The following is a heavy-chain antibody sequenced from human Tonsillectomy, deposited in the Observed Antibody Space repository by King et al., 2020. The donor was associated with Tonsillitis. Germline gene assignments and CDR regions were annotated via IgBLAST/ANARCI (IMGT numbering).Heavy chain of an antibody. CDR2: FSGSGGRT. D-gene: IGHD3-22*01. Sequence: VQLVESGGGLVQPGGSLRLSGAASIFIFSTYAMSWVRQAPGKGLEWVSAFSGSGGRTYYADSVKGRFTISRDNSKSTLYLQMSGLRAEETAVYYCAKSYYYDSSGYPSDAFNIWGQGTMVTVSS. CDR1: IFIFSTYA. J-gene: IGHJ3*02. CDR3: AKSYYYDSSGYPSDAFNI. V-gene: IGHV3-23*04.